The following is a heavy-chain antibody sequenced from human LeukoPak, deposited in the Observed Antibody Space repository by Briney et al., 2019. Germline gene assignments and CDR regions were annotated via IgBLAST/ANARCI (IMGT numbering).Heavy chain of an antibody. J-gene: IGHJ4*02. Sequence: ASVKVSCKASGYTFTNYYMHWVRQAPGLGFEWMGWINPKSGGTSYPQKFQGRLTMTRDTSISTAYMELSRLRSDDTVVYYCVPSANYYYFDYWGQGTLVTVSS. CDR2: INPKSGGT. D-gene: IGHD1-26*01. CDR3: VPSANYYYFDY. V-gene: IGHV1-2*02. CDR1: GYTFTNYY.